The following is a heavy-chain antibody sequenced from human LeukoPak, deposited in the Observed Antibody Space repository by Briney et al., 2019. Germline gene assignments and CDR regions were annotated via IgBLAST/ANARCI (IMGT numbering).Heavy chain of an antibody. CDR1: GFTFRNYG. V-gene: IGHV3-30*18. J-gene: IGHJ1*01. Sequence: AGGSLRLSCVTSGFTFRNYGMQWVRQAPGKGLEWVAVISHDGTTTFYADSVKGRFTISRDNSKNTLDLQMDSLRAEDTAVYFCAKEPNAYSSGWYFQDWGQGTLVTVSS. D-gene: IGHD6-25*01. CDR3: AKEPNAYSSGWYFQD. CDR2: ISHDGTTT.